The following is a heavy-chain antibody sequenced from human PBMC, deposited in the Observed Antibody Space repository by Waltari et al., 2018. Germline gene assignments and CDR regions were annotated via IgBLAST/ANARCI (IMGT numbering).Heavy chain of an antibody. CDR1: GFTFSSSW. CDR2: IKQDGSGK. V-gene: IGHV3-7*01. Sequence: EVQLVESGGGLVQPGGSLRLSCAASGFTFSSSWMNWVRQAPGKGLEWVAIIKQDGSGKFSVDSWKGRFTIPRDNTKNSLYLQMNNLRADDTAVYYCAGGSGWLIDYWGLGTLVTVSS. J-gene: IGHJ4*02. CDR3: AGGSGWLIDY. D-gene: IGHD5-12*01.